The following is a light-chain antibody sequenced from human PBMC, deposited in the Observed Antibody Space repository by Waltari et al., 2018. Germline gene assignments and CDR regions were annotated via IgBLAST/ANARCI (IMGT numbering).Light chain of an antibody. J-gene: IGKJ4*01. V-gene: IGKV1-9*01. CDR2: AAS. Sequence: DIQLTQSPSFLSASVADRVTITCRARQGIRSSLTWYQLKPGKAPMLLIYAASTMQAGVPSRFSASGSGTDFTLTISSLQPEDFAIYYCQQFDIYPITFGGGTKVEIK. CDR1: QGIRSS. CDR3: QQFDIYPIT.